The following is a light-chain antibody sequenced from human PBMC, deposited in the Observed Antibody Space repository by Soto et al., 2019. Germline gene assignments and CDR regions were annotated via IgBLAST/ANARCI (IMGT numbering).Light chain of an antibody. Sequence: QSVLTQPPSVSGAPGQRVTISCTGSSSNIGAGYDVHWYQQLPGTAPKLLIYNNSNRPSGVPDRFSGSKSGTSASLAITGLQAEDEADYYCQSYDSRLGGVVFGGGTKVTVL. CDR3: QSYDSRLGGVV. J-gene: IGLJ2*01. CDR2: NNS. CDR1: SSNIGAGYD. V-gene: IGLV1-40*01.